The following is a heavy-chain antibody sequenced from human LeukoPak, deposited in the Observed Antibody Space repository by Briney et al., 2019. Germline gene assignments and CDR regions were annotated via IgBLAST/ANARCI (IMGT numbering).Heavy chain of an antibody. D-gene: IGHD4-17*01. CDR1: GFTFSNYW. J-gene: IGHJ4*02. V-gene: IGHV3-74*01. CDR3: ALPLRDGDFYFDY. Sequence: GGSLRLSCAASGFTFSNYWMHWVRQAPGKGLVWVSRINRDGRSTNYADSVKGRFTISRDNAKNTVFLKMNSLRAEDTAVYYCALPLRDGDFYFDYWGQGALVTVSS. CDR2: INRDGRST.